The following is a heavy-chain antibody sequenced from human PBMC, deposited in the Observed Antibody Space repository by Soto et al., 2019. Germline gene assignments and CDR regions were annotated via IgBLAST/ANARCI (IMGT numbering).Heavy chain of an antibody. CDR2: ISSSGTII. D-gene: IGHD3-10*01. Sequence: EVQLVESGGGLVQPGGSLRLSCAASGITFSSYGMNWVRQAPGKGLEWVSYISSSGTIIYYADSVTGRFTISRDNAKNSLSLQMNSLRDEDTAVYYCARDQGYYYYGMDVWGQGTTVTVS. CDR1: GITFSSYG. V-gene: IGHV3-48*02. CDR3: ARDQGYYYYGMDV. J-gene: IGHJ6*02.